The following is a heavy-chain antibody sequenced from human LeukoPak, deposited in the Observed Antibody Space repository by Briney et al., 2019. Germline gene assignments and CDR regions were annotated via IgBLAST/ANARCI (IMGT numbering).Heavy chain of an antibody. CDR3: AGLGVMVLVYQFES. J-gene: IGHJ4*02. CDR1: GSSVSSSKYL. CDR2: ISYSGNA. Sequence: SETLSLTCAVSGSSVSSSKYLWGWIRQPPGKELEWIGSISYSGNADYNPSLRSRVTLSVHTSKDQFSLKLTSVTAADSAVYYCAGLGVMVLVYQFESWGQGTPVTVSS. V-gene: IGHV4-39*07. D-gene: IGHD2-2*01.